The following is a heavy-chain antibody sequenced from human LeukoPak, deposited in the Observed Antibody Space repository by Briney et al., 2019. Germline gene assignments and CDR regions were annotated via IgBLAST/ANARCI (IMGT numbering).Heavy chain of an antibody. V-gene: IGHV4-39*07. Sequence: SETLSLTCTVSGGSISSSSYYWGWIRQPPGKGLEWIGSIYYSGSTYYNPSLKSRVTISVDTSKNQFSLKLSSVTAADTAVYYCARVGDTGDFWSGYSSRDSFFDYWGQGTLVTVSS. D-gene: IGHD3-3*01. CDR2: IYYSGST. CDR3: ARVGDTGDFWSGYSSRDSFFDY. J-gene: IGHJ4*02. CDR1: GGSISSSSYY.